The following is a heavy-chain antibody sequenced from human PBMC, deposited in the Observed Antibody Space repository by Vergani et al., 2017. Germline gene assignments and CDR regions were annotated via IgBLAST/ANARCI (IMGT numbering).Heavy chain of an antibody. CDR3: AKNGAITGTTRIAVDS. CDR1: GFNFSVFG. CDR2: ISSDGSNK. D-gene: IGHD1-7*01. V-gene: IGHV3-30*18. Sequence: QVQLVESGGGVVQPGRSLRPSCVASGFNFSVFGMHWVRQTPGKGLEWVAVISSDGSNKYYGDSVKGRFTISRDNSKNTVYLQMSSLRTEDTAVYYCAKNGAITGTTRIAVDSWGQGTMVTVSS. J-gene: IGHJ3*02.